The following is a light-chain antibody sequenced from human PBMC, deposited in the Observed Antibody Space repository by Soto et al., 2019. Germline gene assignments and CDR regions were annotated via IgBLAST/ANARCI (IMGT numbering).Light chain of an antibody. CDR1: RSDVGGYNY. CDR2: DVS. J-gene: IGLJ1*01. CDR3: SSYTSSSTLFV. V-gene: IGLV2-14*01. Sequence: QSAMTQPASVSGSPGQTITMSCTGTRSDVGGYNYVSWYQKHPGKAPKLMIYDVSTRHSGVSNRFAGSKSGNTAYLTNTGLQAEDEADYYCSSYTSSSTLFVFGTGTKVTVL.